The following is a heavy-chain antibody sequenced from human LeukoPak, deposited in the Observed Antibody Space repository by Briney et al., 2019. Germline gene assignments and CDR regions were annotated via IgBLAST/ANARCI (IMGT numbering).Heavy chain of an antibody. CDR1: GGSISSYY. CDR2: IYYSGST. D-gene: IGHD6-13*01. CDR3: ARAPSGYSSSWPYYFDY. V-gene: IGHV4-59*01. J-gene: IGHJ4*02. Sequence: SETLSLTCTVSGGSISSYYWSWIRQPPGKGLEWIGYIYYSGSTNYNPSLKSRVTISVDTSKNQFSLKLSSVTAADTVVYYCARAPSGYSSSWPYYFDYWGQGTLVTVSS.